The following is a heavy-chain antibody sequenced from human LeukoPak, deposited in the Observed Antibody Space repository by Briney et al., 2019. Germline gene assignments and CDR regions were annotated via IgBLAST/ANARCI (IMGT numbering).Heavy chain of an antibody. CDR1: GYTFTSYG. D-gene: IGHD6-13*01. V-gene: IGHV1-18*01. CDR2: ISAYNGNT. Sequence: ASVKVSCKASGYTFTSYGISWVRQAPGQGLEWMGWISAYNGNTNCAQKLQGRVTMTTDTSTSTAYMELRSLRSDDTAVYYCARGKGIAAAGTAYYYYYMDVWGKGTTVTVSS. J-gene: IGHJ6*03. CDR3: ARGKGIAAAGTAYYYYYMDV.